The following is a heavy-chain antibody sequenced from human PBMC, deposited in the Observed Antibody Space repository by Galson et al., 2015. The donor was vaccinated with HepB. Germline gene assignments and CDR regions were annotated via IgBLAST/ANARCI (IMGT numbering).Heavy chain of an antibody. CDR1: GGTFSRYA. CDR2: IIPIFGTA. Sequence: SVKVSCKASGGTFSRYAISWVRQAPGQGLEWMGGIIPIFGTANYAQKFQGRVTITADESTSTAYMELSSLRSEDTAVYYCARSIAAAGTDYYYYYMDVWGKGTTVTVSS. D-gene: IGHD6-13*01. J-gene: IGHJ6*03. CDR3: ARSIAAAGTDYYYYYMDV. V-gene: IGHV1-69*13.